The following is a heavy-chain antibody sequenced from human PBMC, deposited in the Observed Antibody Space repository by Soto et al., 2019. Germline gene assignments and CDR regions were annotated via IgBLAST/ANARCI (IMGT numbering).Heavy chain of an antibody. Sequence: QVQLQESGPGLVKPSETLSLTCTVTGGSISSYYWSWIRQPAGQGLEWIGRIYTRGSTNYNPSLKSRVTRSVDTSKDQCSVKLSSVTAADTAVYYCASDALGGGTAFDSWGEGTMVTVSS. CDR1: GGSISSYY. J-gene: IGHJ3*02. V-gene: IGHV4-4*07. CDR3: ASDALGGGTAFDS. D-gene: IGHD3-16*01. CDR2: IYTRGST.